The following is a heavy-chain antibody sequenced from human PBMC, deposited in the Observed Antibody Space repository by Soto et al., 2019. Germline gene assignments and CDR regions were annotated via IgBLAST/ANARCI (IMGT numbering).Heavy chain of an antibody. CDR3: ARGGITIFGVFDY. V-gene: IGHV3-23*01. CDR1: GFTFSSYA. CDR2: ISGSGGST. Sequence: EVQLLESGGGLVQPGGSLRLSCAASGFTFSSYAMSWVRQAPGKGLEWVSSISGSGGSTYYADSVKGRFTISRDNSKNTLCLQMNSLRTGDTAVYYCARGGITIFGVFDYWGQGTLVTVSS. J-gene: IGHJ4*02. D-gene: IGHD3-3*01.